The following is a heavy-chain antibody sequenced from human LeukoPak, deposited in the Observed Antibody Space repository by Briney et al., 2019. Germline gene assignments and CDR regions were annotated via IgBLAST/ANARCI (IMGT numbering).Heavy chain of an antibody. V-gene: IGHV4-4*07. J-gene: IGHJ4*02. CDR3: ARETEVPGGRSWDF. CDR2: IHTSGST. D-gene: IGHD6-19*01. CDR1: GGSISSYY. Sequence: PSETLSLTCTVSGGSISSYYCTWIRQAAGKGLEWIRRIHTSGSTNHNPSLKSRVTMSVDTSNNQFSLKLSSVTAADTAVYYCARETEVPGGRSWDFWGQGTLVTVSS.